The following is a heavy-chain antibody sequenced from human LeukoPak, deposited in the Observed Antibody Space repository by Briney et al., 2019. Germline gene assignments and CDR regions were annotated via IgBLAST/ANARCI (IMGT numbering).Heavy chain of an antibody. Sequence: PGGSLRLSCAGSGFTFSDFWMTWVRQTPGKGLEWVANIKEDGTEKNLVDSVKGRFTISRDNAKNTLYLQMNSLRAEDTAVYYCARVTELRYFDWLSQLYYFDYWGQGTLVTVSS. CDR3: ARVTELRYFDWLSQLYYFDY. D-gene: IGHD3-9*01. CDR1: GFTFSDFW. J-gene: IGHJ4*02. V-gene: IGHV3-7*04. CDR2: IKEDGTEK.